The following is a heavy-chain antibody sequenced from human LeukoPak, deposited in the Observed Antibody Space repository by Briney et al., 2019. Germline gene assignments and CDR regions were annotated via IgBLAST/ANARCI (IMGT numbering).Heavy chain of an antibody. J-gene: IGHJ6*02. D-gene: IGHD5-18*01. CDR1: GFTFSSYA. CDR2: ISGSGGST. Sequence: RGSLRLSCAASGFTFSSYAMSWVRQAPGKGLEWVSAISGSGGSTYYADSVKGRFTISRDNSKNTLYLQMNSLRAEDTAVYYCATGNGYSYGNYGMDVWGQGTTVTVSS. CDR3: ATGNGYSYGNYGMDV. V-gene: IGHV3-23*01.